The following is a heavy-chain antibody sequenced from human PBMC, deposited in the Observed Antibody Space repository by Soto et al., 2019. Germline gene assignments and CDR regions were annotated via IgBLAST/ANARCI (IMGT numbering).Heavy chain of an antibody. CDR1: GFSFSTYA. V-gene: IGHV3-23*01. D-gene: IGHD2-15*01. Sequence: EVQLLESGGGLVQPGGSLRLPCAASGFSFSTYAMTWVRQAPGKGLEWVSGISGNSGSTYYADSVKGRFTVSRDNSKNTVYLQMNSLRGDDTAVYYCAKVSVVVLAAGDWFDPWGQGTLVTVSS. CDR3: AKVSVVVLAAGDWFDP. CDR2: ISGNSGST. J-gene: IGHJ5*02.